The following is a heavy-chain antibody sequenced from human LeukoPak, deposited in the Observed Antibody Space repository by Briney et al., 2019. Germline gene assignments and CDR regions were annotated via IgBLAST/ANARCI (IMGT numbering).Heavy chain of an antibody. D-gene: IGHD4-17*01. Sequence: PGGSLRLSCAASGFTFSTYWMIWVRQAPGKGLEWVANIKEDGSEKYYVDSVKGRFTISRDNAKNSLYPQMNSLRVEDTAVYYCARAPYGENYWGQGTLVTVSS. CDR3: ARAPYGENY. J-gene: IGHJ4*02. CDR1: GFTFSTYW. CDR2: IKEDGSEK. V-gene: IGHV3-7*01.